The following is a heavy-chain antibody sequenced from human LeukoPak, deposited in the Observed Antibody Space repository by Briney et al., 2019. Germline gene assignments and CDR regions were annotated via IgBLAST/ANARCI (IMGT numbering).Heavy chain of an antibody. Sequence: GGSLRLSCAASGFTFSSYWMSRVRQAPGKGLEWVANIKQDGSEKYYVDSVKGRFTISRDNAKNSLYLQMNSLRAEDTAVYYCARDLRGCSSTSCYGDYYYYMDVWGKGTTVTVSS. D-gene: IGHD2-2*01. CDR1: GFTFSSYW. CDR3: ARDLRGCSSTSCYGDYYYYMDV. CDR2: IKQDGSEK. J-gene: IGHJ6*03. V-gene: IGHV3-7*01.